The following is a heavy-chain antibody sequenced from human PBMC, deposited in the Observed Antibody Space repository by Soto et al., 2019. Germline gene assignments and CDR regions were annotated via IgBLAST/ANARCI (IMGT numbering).Heavy chain of an antibody. D-gene: IGHD2-2*02. J-gene: IGHJ5*02. CDR2: INPSGGST. CDR3: ARDALIVVVPAAIYNWFDP. V-gene: IGHV1-46*03. Sequence: GASVKVSCKASGYTFTSYYMHWVRQAPGQGLEWMGIINPSGGSTSYAQKFQGRVTMTRDTSTSTVYMELSSLRSEDTAVYYCARDALIVVVPAAIYNWFDPWGQGTLVTVSS. CDR1: GYTFTSYY.